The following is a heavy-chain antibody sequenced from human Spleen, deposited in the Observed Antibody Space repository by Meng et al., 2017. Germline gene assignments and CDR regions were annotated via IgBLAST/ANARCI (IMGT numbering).Heavy chain of an antibody. CDR3: AREGGDSYGYGYFDY. V-gene: IGHV1-2*06. CDR2: INPKSGDT. Sequence: ASVKVSCKPSGYSFTAYYIHWVRRAPGQGLEWMGRINPKSGDTHYAQRFQGRVTMTGDTSISTAYMELSGLRSDDTAMYYCAREGGDSYGYGYFDYWGQGTLVTVSS. J-gene: IGHJ4*02. CDR1: GYSFTAYY. D-gene: IGHD5-18*01.